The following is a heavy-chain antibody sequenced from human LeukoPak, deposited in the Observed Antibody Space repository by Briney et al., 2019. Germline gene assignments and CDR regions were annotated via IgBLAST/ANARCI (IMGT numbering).Heavy chain of an antibody. CDR2: ISGSGGST. D-gene: IGHD6-19*01. CDR3: AKDPYSSGWEPPNWFDP. Sequence: GGSLRLSCAASGFTFSSYEMNWVRQAPGKGLEWVSAISGSGGSTYYADSVKGRFTISRDNSKNTLYLQMNSLRAEDTAVYYCAKDPYSSGWEPPNWFDPWGQGPRSPSPQ. V-gene: IGHV3-23*01. J-gene: IGHJ5*02. CDR1: GFTFSSYE.